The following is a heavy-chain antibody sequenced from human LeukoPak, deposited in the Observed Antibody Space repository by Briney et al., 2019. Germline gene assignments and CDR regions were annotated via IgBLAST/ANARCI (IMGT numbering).Heavy chain of an antibody. CDR2: IYTGGST. D-gene: IGHD3-22*01. CDR1: GFIVSRNY. CDR3: ARERGSENGYKGGFDV. Sequence: GGSLRLSCAASGFIVSRNYMSWVRQAPGKGLEWVSLIYTGGSTYYADSVRGRFTISRDDSKNTLYLQMNSLRAADTAAYYCARERGSENGYKGGFDVWGQETMVTVSS. J-gene: IGHJ3*01. V-gene: IGHV3-53*01.